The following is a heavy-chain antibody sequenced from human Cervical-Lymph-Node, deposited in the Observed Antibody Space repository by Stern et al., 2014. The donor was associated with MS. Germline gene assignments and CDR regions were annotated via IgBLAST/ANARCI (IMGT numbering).Heavy chain of an antibody. CDR1: GYIFSTYG. V-gene: IGHV1-18*01. Sequence: QVQLVESGAEVKKPGASVKVSCRASGYIFSTYGITWVRQAPGQGLEWVGWISVDNGNTNYAQRLQGRVTMTTDTSTSTAYLELSSLRPDDTAVYYCARDQGYCGGDCFSSYYYGMDVWGQGTTVTVSS. J-gene: IGHJ6*02. CDR2: ISVDNGNT. CDR3: ARDQGYCGGDCFSSYYYGMDV. D-gene: IGHD2-21*02.